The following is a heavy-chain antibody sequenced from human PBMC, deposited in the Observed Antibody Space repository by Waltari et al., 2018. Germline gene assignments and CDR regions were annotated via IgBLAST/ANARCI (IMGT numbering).Heavy chain of an antibody. Sequence: EVQLVESGGNLVQPGGSLRLSCVASGFTFSNYYMMWVRQAPGKGLECVSSISSSSSYIYYADSVKGRFTISRDNAKNSLYLQMNSLRAEDTAVYYCARDLLYSSSWFDYWGQGTLVTVSS. V-gene: IGHV3-21*01. CDR1: GFTFSNYY. J-gene: IGHJ4*02. CDR2: ISSSSSYI. CDR3: ARDLLYSSSWFDY. D-gene: IGHD6-13*01.